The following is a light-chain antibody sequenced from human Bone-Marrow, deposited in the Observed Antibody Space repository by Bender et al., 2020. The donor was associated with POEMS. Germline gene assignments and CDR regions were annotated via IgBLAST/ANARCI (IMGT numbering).Light chain of an antibody. CDR1: TSNVGSTF. V-gene: IGLV1-47*01. CDR2: RDD. Sequence: QSVLTQPPSASGSPGQTVTISCSGSTSNVGSTFVFWYQHVAGSAPKLLIYRDDQRPSGVPDRFSGSRSGTSASLAISGLQSEDEASYYCCSYAGGLTFVVFGGGTKVTV. J-gene: IGLJ2*01. CDR3: CSYAGGLTFVV.